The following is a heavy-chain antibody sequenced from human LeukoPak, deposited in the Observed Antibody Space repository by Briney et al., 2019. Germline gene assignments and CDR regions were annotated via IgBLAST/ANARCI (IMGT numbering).Heavy chain of an antibody. CDR3: VKGRSRGNGWTNFDY. CDR1: GFTFSSYA. V-gene: IGHV3-30*02. J-gene: IGHJ4*02. CDR2: IRYDGTNE. Sequence: GGSLRLSCVVSGFTFSSYAMHWVRQAPGKGLEWVVFIRYDGTNEDYADSVKGRFTISRDNSKNTLYLQMNSLRAEDTAVYYCVKGRSRGNGWTNFDYWGQGTLVTVSS. D-gene: IGHD6-19*01.